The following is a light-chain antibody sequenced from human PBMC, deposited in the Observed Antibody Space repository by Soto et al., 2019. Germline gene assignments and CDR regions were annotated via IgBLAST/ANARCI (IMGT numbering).Light chain of an antibody. V-gene: IGKV1-33*01. CDR2: DAS. Sequence: DIQMTQSPSSLSASVGHRITITWQASQDISNSLNWYQQKPGKAPKLLIYDASNLETGVPSRFSGSGSGTDFSFTISSLQPEDFATYFSQQYDHLPVTFGLGPKWISN. CDR3: QQYDHLPVT. J-gene: IGKJ3*01. CDR1: QDISNS.